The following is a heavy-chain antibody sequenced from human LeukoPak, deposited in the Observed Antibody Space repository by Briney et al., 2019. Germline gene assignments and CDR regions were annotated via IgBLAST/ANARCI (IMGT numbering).Heavy chain of an antibody. CDR1: GGSISSYF. J-gene: IGHJ6*03. CDR2: IYYSGST. Sequence: SETLSLTCTVSGGSISSYFWSWIRQPPGKGLEWIGYIYYSGSTKYNPSLKSRVTISIDTSKNQFSLKLSSVTAADTAVYYCTMASYYYYYYMDVWGKGTTVTVSS. V-gene: IGHV4-59*08. CDR3: TMASYYYYYYMDV. D-gene: IGHD3-10*01.